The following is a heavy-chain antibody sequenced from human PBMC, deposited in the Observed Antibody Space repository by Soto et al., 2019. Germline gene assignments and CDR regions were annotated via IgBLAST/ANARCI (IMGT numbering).Heavy chain of an antibody. CDR2: IHPGDSDT. V-gene: IGHV5-51*01. J-gene: IGHJ6*04. D-gene: IGHD4-17*01. CDR3: TLSYGDTYYYYYGMDV. CDR1: GFSFSRYT. Sequence: EMQLVQSGAEVKKSGESLKISCVGSGFSFSRYTVGWVRQVPGKGLEWMGVIHPGDSDTIYSPSFQGQVTISADKSISTAYLQWSSLKASDTAMYYCTLSYGDTYYYYYGMDVWGKGTTVTVSS.